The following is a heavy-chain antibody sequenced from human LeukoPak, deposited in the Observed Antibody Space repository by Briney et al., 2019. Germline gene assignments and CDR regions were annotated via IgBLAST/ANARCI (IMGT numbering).Heavy chain of an antibody. J-gene: IGHJ4*02. CDR2: ISYDGSNK. V-gene: IGHV3-30-3*01. CDR3: ARGYGSGGPRHFDY. Sequence: GGSLRLSCAASGFTFSSYAMHWVRQAPGKGLEWVAVISYDGSNKYYADSVKGRFTISRDNSKNTLYLQMNSLKTEDTAVYYCARGYGSGGPRHFDYWGQGTLVTVSS. D-gene: IGHD3-10*01. CDR1: GFTFSSYA.